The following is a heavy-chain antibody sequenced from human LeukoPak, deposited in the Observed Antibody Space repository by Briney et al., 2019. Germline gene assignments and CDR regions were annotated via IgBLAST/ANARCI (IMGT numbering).Heavy chain of an antibody. J-gene: IGHJ4*02. CDR2: ISYDGSNK. Sequence: PGGSLRLSCAASGFTFSSYTMHWVRQAPGKGLEWVAVISYDGSNKYYADSVKGRFTISRDNSKNTLYLQMNSLRAEDTAVYYCAKDHLAGYSYGGYYFDYWGQGTLVTVSS. CDR3: AKDHLAGYSYGGYYFDY. CDR1: GFTFSSYT. D-gene: IGHD5-18*01. V-gene: IGHV3-30*04.